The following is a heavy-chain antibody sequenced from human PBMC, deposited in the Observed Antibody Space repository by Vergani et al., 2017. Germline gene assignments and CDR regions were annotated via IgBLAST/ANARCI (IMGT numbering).Heavy chain of an antibody. CDR3: ARDGYSYGYFDY. V-gene: IGHV1-69*13. D-gene: IGHD5-18*01. J-gene: IGHJ4*02. CDR1: GGTFSSYA. CDR2: IIPICGTA. Sequence: QVQLVQSGAEVKKPGSSVQVSCKASGGTFSSYAISWVRQAPGQGLEWMGRIIPICGTANYAQQFQGRVTITADESTSTAYMELSSLRSEDTAVYYCARDGYSYGYFDYWSQGTLVTVSS.